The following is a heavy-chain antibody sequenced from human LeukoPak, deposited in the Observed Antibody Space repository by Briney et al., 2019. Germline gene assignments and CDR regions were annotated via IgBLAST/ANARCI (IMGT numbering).Heavy chain of an antibody. D-gene: IGHD1-1*01. V-gene: IGHV4-34*01. CDR3: AREVQPPAFDI. J-gene: IGHJ3*02. CDR1: GGSFSGYY. Sequence: TSETLSLTSAVYGGSFSGYYWSWIRQPPGKGLEWIGEINHSGSTNYNPSLKSRVTISVDTSKNQFSLKLSSVTAADTAVYYCAREVQPPAFDIWGQGTMVTVSS. CDR2: INHSGST.